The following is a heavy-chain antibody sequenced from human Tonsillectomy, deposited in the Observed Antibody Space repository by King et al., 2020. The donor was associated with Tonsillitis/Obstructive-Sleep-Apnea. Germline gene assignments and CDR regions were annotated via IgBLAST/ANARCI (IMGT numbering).Heavy chain of an antibody. V-gene: IGHV3-23*01. Sequence: VQLLESGGGLVQPGGSLRLSCAASGFTFSTYAMSWVRQAPGKGLEWVSGISGSGGGKYYADSVKGRFTISRDNSKNTLYLQMNSLRAEDTAVYYCAKAHEDQPPYYYYMDVWGKGTTVTVSS. D-gene: IGHD2-2*01. CDR1: GFTFSTYA. J-gene: IGHJ6*03. CDR3: AKAHEDQPPYYYYMDV. CDR2: ISGSGGGK.